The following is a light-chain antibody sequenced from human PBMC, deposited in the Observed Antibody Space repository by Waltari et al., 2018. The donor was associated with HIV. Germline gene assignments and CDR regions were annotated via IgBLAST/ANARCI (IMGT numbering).Light chain of an antibody. Sequence: SYELTQPPSASVSPGQTARITCPGAKLPKKYAHWYQQKSGQAPVLVIYEDIKRPSGIPERFSGSSSGTMAILTISGAQVEDEADYYCYSTESNGNHRVFGGGTKLTVL. J-gene: IGLJ3*02. CDR1: KLPKKY. CDR3: YSTESNGNHRV. V-gene: IGLV3-10*01. CDR2: EDI.